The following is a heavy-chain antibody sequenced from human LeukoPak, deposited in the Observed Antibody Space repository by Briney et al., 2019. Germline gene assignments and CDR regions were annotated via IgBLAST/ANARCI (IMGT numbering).Heavy chain of an antibody. D-gene: IGHD3-22*01. J-gene: IGHJ5*02. CDR2: MNPNSGNT. CDR1: GYAFTSHD. CDR3: ARIDYYDSSGTNWFDP. Sequence: ASVKVSCKASGYAFTSHDINWVRKATGQGLEWMGWMNPNSGNTGYAQKFQGRVTITRNTSISTVYMELSSLRSEDTAVYYCARIDYYDSSGTNWFDPWGQGTLVIVSS. V-gene: IGHV1-8*03.